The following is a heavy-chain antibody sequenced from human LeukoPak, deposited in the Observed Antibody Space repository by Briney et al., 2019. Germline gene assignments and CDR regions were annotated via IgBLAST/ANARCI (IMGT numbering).Heavy chain of an antibody. CDR2: IWYDGSNK. J-gene: IGHJ4*02. V-gene: IGHV3-33*01. D-gene: IGHD2-15*01. CDR3: ARESVSYCSGGSCGNDY. Sequence: QPGRSLRLSCAASGFTFSSYGMHWVRQAPGKGLEWVAVIWYDGSNKYYADSVKGRFTISRDNSKNTLYLQMNSLRAEDTAVYYCARESVSYCSGGSCGNDYWGQGTLVTVSS. CDR1: GFTFSSYG.